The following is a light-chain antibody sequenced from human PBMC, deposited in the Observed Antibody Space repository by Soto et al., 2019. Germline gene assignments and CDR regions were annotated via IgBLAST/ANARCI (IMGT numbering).Light chain of an antibody. CDR3: TSYAGGNILV. CDR1: SSDVGSYNF. V-gene: IGLV2-8*01. J-gene: IGLJ2*01. CDR2: EVR. Sequence: QSALTQPPSASGSPGQSVTISCTGTSSDVGSYNFVSWYQHHPGKAPKVMIYEVRQRPSGVPDRFSGSKSGNTASLTVSGLQADDEADYYCTSYAGGNILVFGGGTKLTVL.